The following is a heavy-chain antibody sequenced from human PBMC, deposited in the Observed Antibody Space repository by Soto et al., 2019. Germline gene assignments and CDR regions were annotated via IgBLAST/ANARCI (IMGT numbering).Heavy chain of an antibody. CDR2: INSDGSST. D-gene: IGHD3-3*01. CDR3: ARTNYDFWSGYSFYYYYYMDV. Sequence: EVQLVESGGGLVQPGGSLRLSCAASGFTFSSYWMHWVRQAPGKGLVWVSRINSDGSSTSYADSVKGRFTISRDNAKNTLYLQMNSLSAEDTAVYYCARTNYDFWSGYSFYYYYYMDVWGKGTTVTVSS. CDR1: GFTFSSYW. V-gene: IGHV3-74*01. J-gene: IGHJ6*03.